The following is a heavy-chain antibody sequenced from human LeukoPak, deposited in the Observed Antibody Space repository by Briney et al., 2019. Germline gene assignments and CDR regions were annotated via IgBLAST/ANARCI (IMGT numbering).Heavy chain of an antibody. Sequence: GGSLRLSCAASGFTFSSYEMNWVRQAPGKGLEWVSYISSSGSTIYYADSVKGRFTISRDNAKNSLYLQMNSLGAEDTAVYYCARAATSGGYYYYYYMDVWGKGTTVAVSS. V-gene: IGHV3-48*03. J-gene: IGHJ6*03. CDR1: GFTFSSYE. CDR3: ARAATSGGYYYYYYMDV. CDR2: ISSSGSTI. D-gene: IGHD2-15*01.